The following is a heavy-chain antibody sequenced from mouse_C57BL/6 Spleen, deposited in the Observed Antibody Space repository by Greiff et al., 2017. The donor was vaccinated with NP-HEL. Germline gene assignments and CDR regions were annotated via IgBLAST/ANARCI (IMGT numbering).Heavy chain of an antibody. Sequence: VQLQQSGPELVNPGASVKIPCKASGYTFTDYNMDWVKQSHGKSLEWIGDINPNNGGTIYNQKFKGKATLTVDKASSTAYMELRSLTSEDTAVYYCASLLRYFDVWGTGTTVTVSS. CDR1: GYTFTDYN. D-gene: IGHD2-1*01. CDR2: INPNNGGT. CDR3: ASLLRYFDV. J-gene: IGHJ1*03. V-gene: IGHV1-18*01.